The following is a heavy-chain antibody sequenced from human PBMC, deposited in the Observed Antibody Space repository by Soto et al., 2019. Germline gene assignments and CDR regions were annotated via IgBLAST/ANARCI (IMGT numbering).Heavy chain of an antibody. CDR3: ARRRFVGATTYYFDY. V-gene: IGHV4-39*01. Sequence: SETLSLTCTVSGGSISSSSYYWGWIRQPPGKGLEWIGSIYYSGSTYYNPSLKSRVTISVDTSKNQFSLKLSSVTAADTAVYYCARRRFVGATTYYFDYWGQGTLVTVSS. CDR2: IYYSGST. CDR1: GGSISSSSYY. D-gene: IGHD1-26*01. J-gene: IGHJ4*02.